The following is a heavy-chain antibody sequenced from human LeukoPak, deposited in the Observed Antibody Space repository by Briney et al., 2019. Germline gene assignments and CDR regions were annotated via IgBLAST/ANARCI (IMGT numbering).Heavy chain of an antibody. D-gene: IGHD2-15*01. CDR2: IYHSGST. CDR3: ARLYCNGGSCFEAY. V-gene: IGHV4-59*08. Sequence: SETLSLTCTVSGGSISTYYWSCIRQPPGKGLEWIGYIYHSGSTNYNPSLKSRVTISVDTSKNQFSLKLSSVTAADTAVYYCARLYCNGGSCFEAYWGQGTLVTVSS. J-gene: IGHJ4*02. CDR1: GGSISTYY.